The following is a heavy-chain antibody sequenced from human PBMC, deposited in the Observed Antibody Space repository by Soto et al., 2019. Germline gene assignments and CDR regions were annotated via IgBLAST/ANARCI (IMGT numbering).Heavy chain of an antibody. V-gene: IGHV3-7*01. D-gene: IGHD1-26*01. CDR2: IKQDGSEK. Sequence: GGSLRLSCAASGFTFSSYWMSWVRQAPGKGLEWVANIKQDGSEKYYVDSVKGRFTISRDNAKNSLYLQMNSLRAEDTAVYYCARVRGPWELQQPNYYYYGMDVWGQGTTVTVSS. CDR1: GFTFSSYW. J-gene: IGHJ6*02. CDR3: ARVRGPWELQQPNYYYYGMDV.